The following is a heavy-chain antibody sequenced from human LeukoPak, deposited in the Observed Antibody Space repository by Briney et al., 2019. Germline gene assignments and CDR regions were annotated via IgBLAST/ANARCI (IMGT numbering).Heavy chain of an antibody. Sequence: GGSLRLSCEASRFMFSDYYMTWVRQAPGKGLECVSVIYSGGSTYSADSVKGRFTISRDNSRNMVYLQMSSLRAEDTAVYYCARTRGSHPSPFDSWGQGTLVTVSS. V-gene: IGHV3-53*01. J-gene: IGHJ4*02. CDR2: IYSGGST. D-gene: IGHD3-10*01. CDR3: ARTRGSHPSPFDS. CDR1: RFMFSDYY.